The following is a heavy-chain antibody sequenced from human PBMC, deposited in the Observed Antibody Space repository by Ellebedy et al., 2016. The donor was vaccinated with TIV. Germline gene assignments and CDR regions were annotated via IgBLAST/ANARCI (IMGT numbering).Heavy chain of an antibody. J-gene: IGHJ4*02. CDR3: AKDSGKYGWNSEY. CDR1: GFTFDNFA. D-gene: IGHD3-10*01. V-gene: IGHV3-23*01. Sequence: GESLKISCATSGFTFDNFAMRWFRQAPGKGLEWVSAITGSGDRTFYADSVKGRFTVSRDTSKNTLYLQMNGLRAEDTAIYYCAKDSGKYGWNSEYWGQGTQVTVSS. CDR2: ITGSGDRT.